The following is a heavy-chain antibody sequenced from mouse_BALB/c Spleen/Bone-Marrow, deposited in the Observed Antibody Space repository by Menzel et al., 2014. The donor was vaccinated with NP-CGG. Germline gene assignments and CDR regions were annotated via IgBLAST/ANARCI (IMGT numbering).Heavy chain of an antibody. D-gene: IGHD2-2*01. Sequence: VKLVESGAELVRPGSSVKISCKASGYAFSSYWMTWVKQRPGRGLEWIGQIYPGDGETNYNGKFKGKATLTADKSSSTAYMQLSGLTSEDSAVYFCAKVTTGFAYWGQGTLVTVSA. CDR3: AKVTTGFAY. V-gene: IGHV1-80*01. CDR1: GYAFSSYW. J-gene: IGHJ3*01. CDR2: IYPGDGET.